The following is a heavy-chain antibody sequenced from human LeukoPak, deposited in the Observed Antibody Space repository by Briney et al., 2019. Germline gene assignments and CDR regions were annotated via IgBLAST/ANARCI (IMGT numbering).Heavy chain of an antibody. D-gene: IGHD3-16*02. J-gene: IGHJ3*01. CDR1: GFAFSVYT. V-gene: IGHV3-23*01. Sequence: GGSLRLSCTASGFAFSVYTMSWLRQPPGKGLEWVSLISFSGGNTYYTDSVKGRFTISRDNSKGTMYLQMNSLRAEDTAIYYCARDIELSTWGLGTMVTVSS. CDR3: ARDIELST. CDR2: ISFSGGNT.